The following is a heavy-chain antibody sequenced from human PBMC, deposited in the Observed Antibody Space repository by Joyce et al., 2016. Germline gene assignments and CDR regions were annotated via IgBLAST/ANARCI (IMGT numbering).Heavy chain of an antibody. D-gene: IGHD3-9*01. CDR3: AREGETYYDILTGEGWFDP. V-gene: IGHV1-3*01. Sequence: QVQLVQPGAEVKKPGAAVKDSCKASGYTFSSYTMHWVRQAPGQRLEWMGWINAGNGNTQYSQKFQGRVTITMDTFASTAYMELSSLRSEDTAVYYCAREGETYYDILTGEGWFDPWGQGTLVTVSS. J-gene: IGHJ5*02. CDR2: INAGNGNT. CDR1: GYTFSSYT.